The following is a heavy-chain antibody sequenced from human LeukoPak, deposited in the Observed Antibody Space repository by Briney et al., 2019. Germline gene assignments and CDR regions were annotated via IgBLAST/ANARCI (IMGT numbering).Heavy chain of an antibody. CDR2: INPSGGST. J-gene: IGHJ4*02. V-gene: IGHV1-46*01. D-gene: IGHD4-17*01. Sequence: ASVKVSCKASGYIFTSYGISWVRQAPGQGLEWMGIINPSGGSTSYAQKFQGRVTMTRDTSTSTVYMELSSLRSEDTAVYYCAREVGNGDYVPPSDDYWGQGTLVTVSS. CDR1: GYIFTSYG. CDR3: AREVGNGDYVPPSDDY.